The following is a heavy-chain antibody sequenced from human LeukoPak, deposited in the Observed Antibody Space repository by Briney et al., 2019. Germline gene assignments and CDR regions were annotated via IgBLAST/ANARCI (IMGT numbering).Heavy chain of an antibody. V-gene: IGHV1-2*02. CDR1: GYTFTGYY. J-gene: IGHJ6*02. CDR3: ARLWPGSSSWLYSYYGMDV. CDR2: INPNSGGT. D-gene: IGHD6-13*01. Sequence: GASVKVSCKASGYTFTGYYMHWVRQAPGQGLEWMGWINPNSGGTNYAQKFQGRVTMTRDTSISTAYMELSRLRSDDTAVYYCARLWPGSSSWLYSYYGMDVWGQGTTVTVAS.